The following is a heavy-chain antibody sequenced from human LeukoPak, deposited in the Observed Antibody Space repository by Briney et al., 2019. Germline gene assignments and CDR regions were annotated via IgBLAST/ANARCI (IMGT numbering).Heavy chain of an antibody. CDR2: INHSGST. V-gene: IGHV4-34*01. CDR1: GFSFSDAW. J-gene: IGHJ4*02. D-gene: IGHD6-13*01. CDR3: ASFGYSSSEKDY. Sequence: GSLRLSCAASGFSFSDAWMIWVRQPPGKGLEWIGEINHSGSTNYNPSLKSRVTISVDTSKNQFSLRLSSVTAADTAVYYCASFGYSSSEKDYWGQGTLVTVSS.